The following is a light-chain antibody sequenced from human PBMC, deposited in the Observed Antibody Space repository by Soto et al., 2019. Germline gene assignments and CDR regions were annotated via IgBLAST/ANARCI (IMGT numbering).Light chain of an antibody. J-gene: IGKJ1*01. CDR2: KVS. Sequence: DVVLTQSPLSLPVALGQPASISCRSSQCLVFSDGNTYLNWFHQRPGQSPRRLIYKVSNRDSGVPDRFSGSGSGTDFTLKISRVEAEDVGVYYCMQGTRWLWTFGQGTKVESK. V-gene: IGKV2-30*01. CDR3: MQGTRWLWT. CDR1: QCLVFSDGNTY.